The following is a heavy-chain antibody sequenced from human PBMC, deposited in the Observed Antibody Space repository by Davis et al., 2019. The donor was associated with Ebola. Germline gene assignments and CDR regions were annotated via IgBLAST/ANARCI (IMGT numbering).Heavy chain of an antibody. Sequence: SETLSLTCAVYGGSFSGYYWSWIRQPPGKGLEWIGSIYYSGSTYYNPSLKSRVTISVDTSKNQFSLKLSSVTAADTAVYYWASDGGYSYGLDYGGQGTLVTVSS. V-gene: IGHV4-34*01. J-gene: IGHJ4*02. CDR1: GGSFSGYY. D-gene: IGHD5-18*01. CDR3: ASDGGYSYGLDY. CDR2: IYYSGST.